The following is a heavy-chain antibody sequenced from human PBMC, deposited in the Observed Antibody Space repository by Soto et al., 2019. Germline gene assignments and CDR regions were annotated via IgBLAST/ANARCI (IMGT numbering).Heavy chain of an antibody. J-gene: IGHJ6*04. CDR1: GFTFSSNG. CDR3: ARDEGKYYYYYGMDV. Sequence: QVQLVESGGGVVQPGRSRRLSCAASGFTFSSNGMHWVRQAPGKGLEWVAFIWYDGSNKYYADSVKGRFTISRDNYKNKLKMQMNSLRAEDTAVYYCARDEGKYYYYYGMDVWGKGTTVPVSS. D-gene: IGHD3-10*01. CDR2: IWYDGSNK. V-gene: IGHV3-33*01.